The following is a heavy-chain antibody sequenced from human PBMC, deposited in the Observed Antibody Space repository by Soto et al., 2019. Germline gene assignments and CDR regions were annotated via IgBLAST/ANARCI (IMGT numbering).Heavy chain of an antibody. D-gene: IGHD3-22*01. J-gene: IGHJ4*02. Sequence: SETLSLTCTVFGGSMRGYSWSWIRQTPGKGLEWIGYIYYSGSTNYNPSLKSRVTISVDTSKNQFSLKLSSVTAADTAVYYCARHYYDSSGTLRYYFEYWGQGTLVTVSS. CDR1: GGSMRGYS. CDR2: IYYSGST. V-gene: IGHV4-59*08. CDR3: ARHYYDSSGTLRYYFEY.